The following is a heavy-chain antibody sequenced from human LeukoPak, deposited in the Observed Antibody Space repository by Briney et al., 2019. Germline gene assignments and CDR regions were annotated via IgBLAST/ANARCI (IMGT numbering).Heavy chain of an antibody. V-gene: IGHV1-8*01. CDR2: MNPNSGNT. CDR1: GYTFTSYD. J-gene: IGHJ1*01. Sequence: GASVKVSCKASGYTFTSYDINWVRQATGQGLEWMGWMNPNSGNTGYAQKFQGRVTMTSNTSISTAYMELSSLRSEDTAVDYCARGWGSDSSGYYFDFQHWGQGTLVTVSS. CDR3: ARGWGSDSSGYYFDFQH. D-gene: IGHD3-22*01.